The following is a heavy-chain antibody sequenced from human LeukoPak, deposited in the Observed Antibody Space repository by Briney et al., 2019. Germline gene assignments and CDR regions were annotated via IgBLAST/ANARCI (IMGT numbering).Heavy chain of an antibody. CDR2: IKQDGSEK. Sequence: GGSLRLSCAASGFSFSSYWMSWVRHAPGKGLEWVANIKQDGSEKYYVDSVKGRFTISRDNAKNSLYLQMNSLRAEDTAVYYCASSHSGSYYAYFDYWGQGTLVTVSS. CDR1: GFSFSSYW. CDR3: ASSHSGSYYAYFDY. J-gene: IGHJ4*02. D-gene: IGHD1-26*01. V-gene: IGHV3-7*01.